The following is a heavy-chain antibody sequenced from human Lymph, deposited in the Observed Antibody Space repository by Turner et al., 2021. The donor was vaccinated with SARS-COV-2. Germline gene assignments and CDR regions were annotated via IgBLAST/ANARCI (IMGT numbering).Heavy chain of an antibody. CDR2: MNPNSGNT. D-gene: IGHD1-26*01. Sequence: QVQLVQSGAEVKKPGASVKVSCKAPGSTFTSYDINWVRKATGQGLEWMGWMNPNSGNTGYAKKFQGRVTMTRNTSISTAYMELSSLRSEDTAVYYCARGRYSGGGMDVWGQGTTVTVSS. J-gene: IGHJ6*02. CDR3: ARGRYSGGGMDV. CDR1: GSTFTSYD. V-gene: IGHV1-8*02.